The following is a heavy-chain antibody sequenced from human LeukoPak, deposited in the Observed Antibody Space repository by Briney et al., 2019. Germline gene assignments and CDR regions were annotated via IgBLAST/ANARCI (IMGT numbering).Heavy chain of an antibody. Sequence: SVKVSCKASGGTFSTYVISWVRQAPGQGLEWMGGVIPMVGTPNYAQKFQGRLTITADESTSTVYMELSSLRSEDTAVYYCARALTMVRGVIRSPGDYWGQGTLVTVSS. V-gene: IGHV1-69*13. CDR1: GGTFSTYV. D-gene: IGHD3-10*01. J-gene: IGHJ4*02. CDR2: VIPMVGTP. CDR3: ARALTMVRGVIRSPGDY.